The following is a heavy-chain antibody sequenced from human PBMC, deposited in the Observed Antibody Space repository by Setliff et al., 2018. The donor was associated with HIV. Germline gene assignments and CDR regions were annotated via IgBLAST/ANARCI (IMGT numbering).Heavy chain of an antibody. CDR3: ARHRDPPGSSWIFYYYYMDL. CDR1: GYSSSSGYY. D-gene: IGHD6-13*01. CDR2: IYHSGST. V-gene: IGHV4-38-2*01. Sequence: ASETPSLTCGVSGYSSSSGYYWGWIRQPPGKGLEWIGSIYHSGSTYYNPSLKSRVTISLDTSKNQFSLNLSSVTAADTGVYYCARHRDPPGSSWIFYYYYMDLWGAGTTVTVSS. J-gene: IGHJ6*03.